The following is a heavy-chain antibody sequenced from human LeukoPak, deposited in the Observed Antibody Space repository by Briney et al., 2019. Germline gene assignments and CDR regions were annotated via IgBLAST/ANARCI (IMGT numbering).Heavy chain of an antibody. CDR2: ISYDGSNK. J-gene: IGHJ4*02. CDR1: GFTFSSYA. D-gene: IGHD1-7*01. V-gene: IGHV3-30-3*01. CDR3: ARDLGRYNWNYDFDY. Sequence: GGSLRLSCAASGFTFSSYAKHWARQAPGKGLEWVAVISYDGSNKYYADSVKGRFTISRNNTKNTLYLQMNSLRAEDTAVYYCARDLGRYNWNYDFDYRGQGTLVTVSS.